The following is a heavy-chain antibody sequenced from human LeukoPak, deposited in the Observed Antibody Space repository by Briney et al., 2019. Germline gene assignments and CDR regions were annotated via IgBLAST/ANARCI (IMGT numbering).Heavy chain of an antibody. CDR1: GFTFGSFW. CDR2: ISDSGGTT. J-gene: IGHJ5*02. D-gene: IGHD2-2*01. Sequence: GGSLRLSCAGSGFTFGSFWMSWVRHAPGEGLEWVSAISDSGGTTYYADSVKGRFTISRDNSKDTLYLQMNSLRGEDTAVYYCAKLTRGYCSSTACPNWFDPWGQGTLVTVSS. CDR3: AKLTRGYCSSTACPNWFDP. V-gene: IGHV3-23*01.